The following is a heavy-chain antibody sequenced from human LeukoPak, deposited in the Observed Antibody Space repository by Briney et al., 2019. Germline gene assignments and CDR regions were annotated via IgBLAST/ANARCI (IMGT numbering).Heavy chain of an antibody. CDR3: AREAGYSYGYGGNWFDS. D-gene: IGHD5-18*01. J-gene: IGHJ5*01. CDR1: GGTFSSYA. CDR2: IIPIFGTA. Sequence: SVKVSCKASGGTFSSYAISWVRQAPGQGLEWMGGIIPIFGTANYAQKFQGRVTITADESTSTAYMELSSLRSEDTAVYYCAREAGYSYGYGGNWFDSWGQGALVTVSS. V-gene: IGHV1-69*01.